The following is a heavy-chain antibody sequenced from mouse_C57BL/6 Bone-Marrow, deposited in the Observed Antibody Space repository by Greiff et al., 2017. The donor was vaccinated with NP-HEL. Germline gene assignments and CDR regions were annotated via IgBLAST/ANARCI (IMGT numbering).Heavy chain of an antibody. CDR2: IYPRSGNT. J-gene: IGHJ4*01. CDR1: GYTFTSYG. D-gene: IGHD2-14*01. V-gene: IGHV1-81*01. Sequence: VQLQESGAELARPGASVKLSCKASGYTFTSYGISWVKQRTGQGLEWIGEIYPRSGNTYYNEKFKGKATLTADKASSTAYMELRSLTSEDSAVYFCASSVDRGLYAMDYWGQGTSVTVSA. CDR3: ASSVDRGLYAMDY.